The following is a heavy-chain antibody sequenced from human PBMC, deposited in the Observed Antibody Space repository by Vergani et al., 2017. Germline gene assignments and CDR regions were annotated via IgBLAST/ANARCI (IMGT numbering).Heavy chain of an antibody. J-gene: IGHJ4*02. CDR1: GFTFSSYA. Sequence: VQLVESGGGVVQPGRSLRLSCAASGFTFSSYAMSWVRQAPGKGLEWVSAISGSGGSTYYADSVKGRFTISRDNSKNTLYLQMNSLRAEDTAVYYCANIHYGYVWGGYRPQACFDCWGQGTLVTVSS. CDR3: ANIHYGYVWGGYRPQACFDC. V-gene: IGHV3-23*04. D-gene: IGHD3-16*02. CDR2: ISGSGGST.